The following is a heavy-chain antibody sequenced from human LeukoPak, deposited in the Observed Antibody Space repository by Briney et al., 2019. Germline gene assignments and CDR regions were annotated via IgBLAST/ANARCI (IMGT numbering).Heavy chain of an antibody. CDR3: ARNWNQDY. CDR2: ISDNGGGT. D-gene: IGHD1-1*01. Sequence: GGSLRLSCTASGFTFSDYAMSWVRQAPGEGLEWVSSISDNGGGTYYADSVKGRFTISRDNAKNTLYLQMNSLRAEDTAVYYCARNWNQDYWGQGTLVTVSS. J-gene: IGHJ4*02. CDR1: GFTFSDYA. V-gene: IGHV3-23*01.